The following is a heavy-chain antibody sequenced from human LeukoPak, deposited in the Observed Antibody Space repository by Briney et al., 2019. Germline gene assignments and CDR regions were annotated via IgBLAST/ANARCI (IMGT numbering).Heavy chain of an antibody. CDR2: IIPIFGTA. J-gene: IGHJ4*02. CDR1: GGTFSSYA. CDR3: ARDPASAAGTDYYFDY. V-gene: IGHV1-69*06. D-gene: IGHD6-13*01. Sequence: SVKVSCKASGGTFSSYAFSWVRQAPGQGLEWMGGIIPIFGTANYAQKFQGRVTITADKSTSTAYMELSRLRSDDTAVYYCARDPASAAGTDYYFDYWGQGTLVTVSS.